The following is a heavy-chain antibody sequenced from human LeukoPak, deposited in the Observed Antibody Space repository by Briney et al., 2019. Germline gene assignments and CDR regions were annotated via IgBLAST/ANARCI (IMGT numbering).Heavy chain of an antibody. CDR3: ATNSLGYCSSTSCLVDY. Sequence: ASVKVSCKASGYTFTSYAMHWVRQAPGQRLEWMGWINAGNGNTKYSQKFQGRVTMTEDTSTDTAYMELSSLRSEDTAVYYCATNSLGYCSSTSCLVDYWGQGTLVTVSS. V-gene: IGHV1-3*01. CDR2: INAGNGNT. J-gene: IGHJ4*02. D-gene: IGHD2-2*01. CDR1: GYTFTSYA.